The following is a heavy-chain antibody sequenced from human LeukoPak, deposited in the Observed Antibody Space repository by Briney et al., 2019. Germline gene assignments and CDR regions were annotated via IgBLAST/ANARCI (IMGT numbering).Heavy chain of an antibody. CDR2: ISSGSSYI. V-gene: IGHV3-21*01. CDR1: GFTFSSDN. D-gene: IGHD2/OR15-2a*01. CDR3: ARGKTSQNIVTRKTYNWFDP. J-gene: IGHJ5*02. Sequence: GGSLRLSCVAFGFTFSSDNMNWVRQAPGKGLEWVSSISSGSSYIYYADSVKGRFTISRDNAKNSLYLQMKSLRAEDTAVYYCARGKTSQNIVTRKTYNWFDPWGQGTLVTVSS.